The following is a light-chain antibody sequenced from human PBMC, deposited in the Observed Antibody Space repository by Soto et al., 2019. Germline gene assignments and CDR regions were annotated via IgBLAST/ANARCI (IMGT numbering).Light chain of an antibody. V-gene: IGLV2-14*03. CDR3: SSYTGFSTLYV. Sequence: QSALTQPASVSGSPGQSITISCTGTSSDVGDYNYVSWYQQHPGKAPQLMIYEVSNRPSGVSNRFSGSKSGNTASLTISGLQAEDEADYYCSSYTGFSTLYVFGTGTQLTVL. CDR2: EVS. CDR1: SSDVGDYNY. J-gene: IGLJ1*01.